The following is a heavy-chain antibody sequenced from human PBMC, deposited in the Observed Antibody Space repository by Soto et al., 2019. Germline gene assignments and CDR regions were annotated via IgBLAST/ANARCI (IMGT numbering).Heavy chain of an antibody. CDR2: IYHSGST. D-gene: IGHD3-10*01. V-gene: IGHV4-4*02. Sequence: SETLSLTCAASGGSISSSNWWSWVRQPPGKGLEWIGGIYHSGSTNYNPSLKSRVTISVDKSKNQFSLKLSSVTAADTAVYYCARGRSGFFRYFDYWGQGTLVTVSS. CDR1: GGSISSSNW. CDR3: ARGRSGFFRYFDY. J-gene: IGHJ4*02.